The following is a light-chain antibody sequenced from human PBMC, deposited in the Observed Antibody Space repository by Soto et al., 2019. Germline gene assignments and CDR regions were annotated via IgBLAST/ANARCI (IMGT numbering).Light chain of an antibody. Sequence: EIVLTQSPATLSLSPGERATLSSRASPSVSSYLAWYQQKAGQAPRLLIYDASNRATGIPARFSGSGSGTDFTHTISSLEPEDFAVYYCQQRSNWPWTFGQGTKVEIK. CDR2: DAS. V-gene: IGKV3-11*01. CDR1: PSVSSY. CDR3: QQRSNWPWT. J-gene: IGKJ1*01.